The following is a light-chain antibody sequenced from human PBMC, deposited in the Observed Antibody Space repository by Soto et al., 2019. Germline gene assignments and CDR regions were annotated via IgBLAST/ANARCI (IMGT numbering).Light chain of an antibody. Sequence: QSALTQPASVSGSPGQSITISCTGTSSDVGGYNYVSWYQQHPDKAPKLMIYDVSNRPSGVSNRFSGSKSGNTASLTISGLQADDEADYYCSSYTSSSTRVFGTRTKLTVL. J-gene: IGLJ1*01. CDR2: DVS. CDR3: SSYTSSSTRV. V-gene: IGLV2-14*03. CDR1: SSDVGGYNY.